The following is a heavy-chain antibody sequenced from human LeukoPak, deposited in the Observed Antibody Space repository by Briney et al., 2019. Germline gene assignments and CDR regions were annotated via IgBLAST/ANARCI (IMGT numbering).Heavy chain of an antibody. Sequence: SETLSLTCTVSGGSISSSSYYWGWIRQPPGKGLEWIGSIYYSGSTYYNPTLKSRVTISVDTSKNQFSLKLSSVTAADTAVYYCARHPFKSQWLVYFDYWGQGTLVTVSS. CDR2: IYYSGST. V-gene: IGHV4-39*01. CDR1: GGSISSSSYY. J-gene: IGHJ4*02. CDR3: ARHPFKSQWLVYFDY. D-gene: IGHD6-19*01.